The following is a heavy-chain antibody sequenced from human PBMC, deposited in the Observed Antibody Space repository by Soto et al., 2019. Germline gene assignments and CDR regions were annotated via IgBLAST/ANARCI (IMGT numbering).Heavy chain of an antibody. CDR2: IIPIFGTA. J-gene: IGHJ5*02. V-gene: IGHV1-69*13. D-gene: IGHD4-17*01. CDR1: GGTFSSYA. Sequence: ASVKVSCKASGGTFSSYAISWVRQAPGQGLEWMGGIIPIFGTANYAQKFQGRVTITADESTSTAYMELSSLRSEDTAVYYCAREVSRDGVWFDPWGQAPLVTVSS. CDR3: AREVSRDGVWFDP.